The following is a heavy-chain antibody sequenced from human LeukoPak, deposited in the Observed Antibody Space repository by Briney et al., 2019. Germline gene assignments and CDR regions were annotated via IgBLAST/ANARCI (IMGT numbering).Heavy chain of an antibody. Sequence: GGSLRLSCAAYGFTFSDYYMSWIRQAPGKGLEWVSYISSSGSTIYYADSVKGRFTISRDNAKNSLYLQMNSLRAEDTAVYYCARSTGYCSSTSCYGIFDYWGQGTLVTVSS. CDR2: ISSSGSTI. J-gene: IGHJ4*02. V-gene: IGHV3-11*04. CDR1: GFTFSDYY. CDR3: ARSTGYCSSTSCYGIFDY. D-gene: IGHD2-2*01.